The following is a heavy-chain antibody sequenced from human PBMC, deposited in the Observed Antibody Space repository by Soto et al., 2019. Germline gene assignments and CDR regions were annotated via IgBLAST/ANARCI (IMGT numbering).Heavy chain of an antibody. CDR2: ISAYNGNT. D-gene: IGHD2-15*01. V-gene: IGHV1-18*04. CDR3: ARGGSTDS. Sequence: QVQLVQSGAEVKKPGASVKVSCKASGYTFTSYGISWVRQAPGQGLEWMGWISAYNGNTNYAQKPGGRAPRTTDTPTSTAKRGLRSLNSDDPAVYSWARGGSTDSGGKGPLVPVPS. J-gene: IGHJ4*02. CDR1: GYTFTSYG.